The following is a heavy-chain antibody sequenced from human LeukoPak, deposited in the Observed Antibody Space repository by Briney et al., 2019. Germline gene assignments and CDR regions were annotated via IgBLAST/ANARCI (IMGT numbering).Heavy chain of an antibody. J-gene: IGHJ4*02. D-gene: IGHD2-2*02. CDR3: AKGGELGYCASTSCYTTDY. CDR2: ISHSGGST. CDR1: GFTFSISA. Sequence: PGGSLRLSCAASGFTFSISAMSWVRQAPGKGLEWVSVISHSGGSTYYADSVKGRFTISRDNSKNTLYLQMSSLGAEDTAVYYCAKGGELGYCASTSCYTTDYWGQGTLVTVSS. V-gene: IGHV3-23*01.